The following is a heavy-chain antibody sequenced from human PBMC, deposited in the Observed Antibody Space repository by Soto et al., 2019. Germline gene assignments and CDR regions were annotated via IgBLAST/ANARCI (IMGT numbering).Heavy chain of an antibody. Sequence: SQTLSLTCAISGDSVSSNTAAWNWIRSSPSRGLEWLGRTYYRSNWRHDYAVSVKSRITVNPDTSKNHFSLQLNSVTPDDTAVYYCARGVAGTGFDLWGQGTLVTVFS. CDR2: TYYRSNWRH. CDR3: ARGVAGTGFDL. CDR1: GDSVSSNTAA. D-gene: IGHD6-19*01. V-gene: IGHV6-1*01. J-gene: IGHJ4*02.